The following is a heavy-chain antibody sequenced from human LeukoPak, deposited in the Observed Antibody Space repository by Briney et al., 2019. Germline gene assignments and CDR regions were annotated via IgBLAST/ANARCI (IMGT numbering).Heavy chain of an antibody. V-gene: IGHV6-1*01. Sequence: SQTLSLTCAISGDSVSSNSAAWHWIRQSPSRGLEWLGRTYYRSKWYNDYTVSVKSRITINPDTSKNQFSLQLNSVTPEDTAVYYCARDSRASYSSSWYGGRAAFDIWGQGTMVTVSS. D-gene: IGHD6-13*01. CDR2: TYYRSKWYN. CDR1: GDSVSSNSAA. CDR3: ARDSRASYSSSWYGGRAAFDI. J-gene: IGHJ3*02.